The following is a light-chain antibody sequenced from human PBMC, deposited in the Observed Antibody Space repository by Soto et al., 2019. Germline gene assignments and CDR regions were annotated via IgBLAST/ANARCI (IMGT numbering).Light chain of an antibody. CDR1: RSISSY. CDR2: KAP. V-gene: IGKV1-5*03. J-gene: IGKJ1*01. CDR3: EEYNSYSRT. Sequence: DIQMTQSPSTLSASVGDRVTITCRASRSISSYLAWYQQKPGKAPKLLIYKAPNLESGAPSRFSGRGSGTGFTHTISGLQPNDVANSYCEEYNSYSRTFGQGTKVEIK.